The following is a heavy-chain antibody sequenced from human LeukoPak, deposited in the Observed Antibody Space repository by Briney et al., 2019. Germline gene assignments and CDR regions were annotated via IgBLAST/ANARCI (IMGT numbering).Heavy chain of an antibody. D-gene: IGHD2-2*01. CDR2: INTDGSST. Sequence: GGSLRLSCAASGFTFSSYLMHCVRQDPGKGLVWVSRINTDGSSTSYADSVKGRFTVTRDNAKNTLYLQMTSLRAEDTAVYYCARDSSSLSYWGQGTLVTVSS. J-gene: IGHJ4*02. V-gene: IGHV3-74*01. CDR3: ARDSSSLSY. CDR1: GFTFSSYL.